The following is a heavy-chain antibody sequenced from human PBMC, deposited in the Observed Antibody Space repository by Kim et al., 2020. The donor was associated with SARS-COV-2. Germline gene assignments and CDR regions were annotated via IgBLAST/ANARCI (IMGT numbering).Heavy chain of an antibody. CDR3: ASFRGAALDY. Sequence: GGSLRLSCAASGFTFSSYSMNWVRQAPGKGLEWVSSISSSSSYIYYADSVKGRFTISRDNAKNSLYLQMNSLRAEDTAVYYCASFRGAALDYWGQGTLVTVSS. CDR2: ISSSSSYI. CDR1: GFTFSSYS. V-gene: IGHV3-21*01. J-gene: IGHJ4*02. D-gene: IGHD3-10*01.